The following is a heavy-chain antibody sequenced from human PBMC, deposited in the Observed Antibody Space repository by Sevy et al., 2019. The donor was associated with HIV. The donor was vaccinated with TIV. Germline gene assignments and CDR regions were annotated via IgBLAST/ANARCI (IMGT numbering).Heavy chain of an antibody. V-gene: IGHV1-69*13. J-gene: IGHJ6*02. Sequence: ASVKVSCKASGGPFNTYAITWIRQAPGQGLEWMGGIIPLFGTTNYAHHFQGRVTFTGDESRTTAYMELSSLRSEDTAVYYCASERGGPVQLERLTSYYGMDIWGQGTTVTVSS. D-gene: IGHD1-1*01. CDR3: ASERGGPVQLERLTSYYGMDI. CDR2: IIPLFGTT. CDR1: GGPFNTYA.